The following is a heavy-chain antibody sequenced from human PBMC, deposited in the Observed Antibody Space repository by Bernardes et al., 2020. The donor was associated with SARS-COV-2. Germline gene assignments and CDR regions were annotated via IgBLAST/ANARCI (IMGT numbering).Heavy chain of an antibody. CDR2: INPNTGDT. CDR1: GYTFTGYF. Sequence: AAVKVSCKASGYTFTGYFIHWVRQAPGQRLEWMGWINPNTGDTNYVQKFQGRVTMTRDTSITTAYMELSRLGSDDTAIYYCARTRTTISTTGIPVDYWGQGTLITVSS. V-gene: IGHV1-2*02. D-gene: IGHD2-21*02. CDR3: ARTRTTISTTGIPVDY. J-gene: IGHJ4*02.